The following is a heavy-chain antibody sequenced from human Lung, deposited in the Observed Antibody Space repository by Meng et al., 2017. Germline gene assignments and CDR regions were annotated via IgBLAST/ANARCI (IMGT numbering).Heavy chain of an antibody. Sequence: VQLQQWGAGRLNPSETRSLTCFVSGGSLSDYYWSWIRQPPGKGLEWIGEINHSGSTNYNPSLESRATISVDTSQNNLSLKLSSVTAADSAVYYCARGPTTMAHDFDYWGQGTLVTVSS. J-gene: IGHJ4*02. CDR1: GGSLSDYY. D-gene: IGHD4-11*01. CDR2: INHSGST. V-gene: IGHV4-34*01. CDR3: ARGPTTMAHDFDY.